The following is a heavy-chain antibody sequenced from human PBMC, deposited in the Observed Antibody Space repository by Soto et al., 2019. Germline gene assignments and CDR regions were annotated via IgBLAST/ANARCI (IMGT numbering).Heavy chain of an antibody. V-gene: IGHV3-11*01. D-gene: IGHD3-10*01. CDR2: ISHSGSTI. CDR1: GFSLSDYY. Sequence: GGSLRLSCAASGFSLSDYYMTWIRQAPGKGLEWVSYISHSGSTIYYADSVKGRFTVSRDNAKNSLYLQMNSLRAEDTAVYYCASDPYYYASEYWGQGTLVTVSS. CDR3: ASDPYYYASEY. J-gene: IGHJ4*02.